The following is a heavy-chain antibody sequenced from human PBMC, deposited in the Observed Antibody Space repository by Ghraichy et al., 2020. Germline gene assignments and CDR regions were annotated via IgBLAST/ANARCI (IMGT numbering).Heavy chain of an antibody. V-gene: IGHV3-30*18. CDR1: GFTFSSYG. D-gene: IGHD4-17*01. CDR2: ISYDGSNK. J-gene: IGHJ4*02. Sequence: GGSLRLSCAASGFTFSSYGMHWVRQAPGKGLEWVAVISYDGSNKYYADSVKGRFTISRDNSKNTLYLQMNSLRAEDTAVYYCAKDLSQSHMTTPDYWGQGTLVTVSS. CDR3: AKDLSQSHMTTPDY.